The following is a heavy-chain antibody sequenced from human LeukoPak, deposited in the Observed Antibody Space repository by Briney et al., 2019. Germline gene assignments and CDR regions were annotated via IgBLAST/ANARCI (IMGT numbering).Heavy chain of an antibody. V-gene: IGHV1-69*06. CDR1: GGTFSSYV. Sequence: ASVKVSCKASGGTFSSYVINWVRQAPGQGLEWMGGIIPIFGTANYAQKFQGRVTITADKSTSTAYMELSSLRSEDTAVYYCARDVFAEYNTHHKFDPWGQGTLVTVSS. J-gene: IGHJ5*02. CDR3: ARDVFAEYNTHHKFDP. D-gene: IGHD1-14*01. CDR2: IIPIFGTA.